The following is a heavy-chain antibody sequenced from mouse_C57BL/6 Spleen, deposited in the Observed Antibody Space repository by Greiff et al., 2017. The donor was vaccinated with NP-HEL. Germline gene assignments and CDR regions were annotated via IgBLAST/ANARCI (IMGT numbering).Heavy chain of an antibody. CDR3: ARGGNYEDFAY. CDR2: INPYNGGT. V-gene: IGHV1-19*01. Sequence: EVQRVESGPVLVKPGASVKMSCKASGYTFTDYYMNWVKQSHGKSLEWIGVINPYNGGTSYNQKFKGKATLTVDKSSSTAYMELNSLTSEDSAVYYCARGGNYEDFAYWGQGTLVTVSA. J-gene: IGHJ3*01. CDR1: GYTFTDYY. D-gene: IGHD2-1*01.